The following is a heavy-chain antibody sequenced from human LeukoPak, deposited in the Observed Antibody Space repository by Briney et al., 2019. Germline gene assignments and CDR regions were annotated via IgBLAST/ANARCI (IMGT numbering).Heavy chain of an antibody. CDR2: VKHDGSQK. CDR1: GFTFNFYF. CDR3: ARAPQGSTPGY. Sequence: GGSLRLSCSASGFTFNFYFMSWVRRAPGKGLEWVASVKHDGSQKTYADSVNGRFTISRDNAKNSVYLQMDTLRAEDTAVYYCARAPQGSTPGYWGQGTLVSVSS. V-gene: IGHV3-7*01. J-gene: IGHJ4*02.